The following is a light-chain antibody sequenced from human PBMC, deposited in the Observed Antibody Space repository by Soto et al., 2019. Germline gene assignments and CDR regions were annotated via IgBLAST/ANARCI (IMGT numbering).Light chain of an antibody. J-gene: IGKJ1*01. CDR1: QSVGSP. CDR2: DAS. V-gene: IGKV3-11*01. Sequence: EIVLTQSPATLSLSPGERATLSCRASQSVGSPLAWYQQKPGQAPRLLIYDASNRATGIPARFSGSGSGTDFTLTISSLESEDFAVYYCLQRGDWPPLTFGQGTKVEIK. CDR3: LQRGDWPPLT.